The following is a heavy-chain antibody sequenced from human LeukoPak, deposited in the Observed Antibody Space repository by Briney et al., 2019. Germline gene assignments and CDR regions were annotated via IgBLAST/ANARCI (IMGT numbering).Heavy chain of an antibody. J-gene: IGHJ5*02. CDR1: GFTFSSYA. CDR3: AKGDDYGANTRLPKYNWFDP. CDR2: IRYDGNNK. V-gene: IGHV3-30*02. Sequence: GGSLRLSCAASGFTFSSYAMHWVRQAPGRGLEWVAFIRYDGNNKNYADSVKGRFTISRDNSKDTLYLQMNSLRAEDTAVYYCAKGDDYGANTRLPKYNWFDPWGQGTLVTVSS. D-gene: IGHD4-23*01.